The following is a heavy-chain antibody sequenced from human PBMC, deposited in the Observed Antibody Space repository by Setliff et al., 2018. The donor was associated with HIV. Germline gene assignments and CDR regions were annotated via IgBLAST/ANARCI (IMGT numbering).Heavy chain of an antibody. J-gene: IGHJ4*02. CDR1: DPSINIHY. V-gene: IGHV4-59*11. CDR2: IYSTGST. D-gene: IGHD4-17*01. CDR3: AKGAGFYGDYTFDH. Sequence: KASETLSLTCTVSDPSINIHYWSWIRQSPGKAFEWIGYIYSTGSTNYNPSLQSRVTISMVASRNQFSLKVTSVTAADTAVYYCAKGAGFYGDYTFDHWGQGRQVTVSS.